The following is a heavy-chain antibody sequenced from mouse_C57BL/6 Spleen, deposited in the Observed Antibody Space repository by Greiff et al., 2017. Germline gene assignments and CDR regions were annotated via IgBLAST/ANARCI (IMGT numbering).Heavy chain of an antibody. V-gene: IGHV5-4*01. CDR3: ARALGSSPYWYFDV. CDR2: ISDGGSYT. Sequence: EVHLVESGGGLVKPGGSLKLSCAASGFTFSSYAMSWVRQTPEKRLEWVATISDGGSYTYYPDNVKGRFTISRDNAKNNLYLQMSPLKSEDTAMYYCARALGSSPYWYFDVWGTGTTVTVSS. CDR1: GFTFSSYA. D-gene: IGHD1-1*01. J-gene: IGHJ1*03.